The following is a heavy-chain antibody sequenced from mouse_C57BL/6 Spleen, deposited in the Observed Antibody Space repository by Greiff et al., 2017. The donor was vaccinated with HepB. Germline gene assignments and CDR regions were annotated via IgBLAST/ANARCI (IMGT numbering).Heavy chain of an antibody. J-gene: IGHJ3*01. CDR2: IDPSDSET. CDR3: ARVDSNYVGFAY. CDR1: GYTFTSYW. V-gene: IGHV1-52*01. D-gene: IGHD2-5*01. Sequence: VQLQQPGAELVRPGSSVKLSCKASGYTFTSYWMHWVKQRPIQGLEWIGNIDPSDSETHYNQKFKDKATLTVDKSSSTAYMQLSSLTSEDSAVYYCARVDSNYVGFAYWGQGTLVTVSA.